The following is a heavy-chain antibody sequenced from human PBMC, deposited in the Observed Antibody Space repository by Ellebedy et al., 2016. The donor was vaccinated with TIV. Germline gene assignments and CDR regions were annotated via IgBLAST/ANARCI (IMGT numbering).Heavy chain of an antibody. CDR2: IYYSGST. V-gene: IGHV4-59*08. D-gene: IGHD6-13*01. CDR1: GGSISSYY. J-gene: IGHJ5*02. CDR3: AGSPLRGWQQLVLGWFDP. Sequence: GSLRLSCTVSGGSISSYYWSWIRQPPGKGLEWIGYIYYSGSTNYNPSLKSRATISVDTSKNQFSLKLSSVTAADTAVYYCAGSPLRGWQQLVLGWFDPWGQGTLVTVSS.